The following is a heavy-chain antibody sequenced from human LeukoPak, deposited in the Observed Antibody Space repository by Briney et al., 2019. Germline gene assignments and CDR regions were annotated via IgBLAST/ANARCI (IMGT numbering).Heavy chain of an antibody. CDR3: ARSSGYYPIFDY. V-gene: IGHV4-59*01. J-gene: IGHJ4*02. CDR2: IYYSGST. Sequence: TASETLSLTCTVSGGSISSYYWSWMRQPPGKGLECIGYIYYSGSTNYNPSLKSRVTISVDTSKNQFSLKLSSVTAADTAVYYCARSSGYYPIFDYWGQGTLVTVSS. D-gene: IGHD3-22*01. CDR1: GGSISSYY.